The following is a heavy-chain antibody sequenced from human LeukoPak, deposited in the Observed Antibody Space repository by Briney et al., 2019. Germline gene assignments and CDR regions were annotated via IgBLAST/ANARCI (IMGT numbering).Heavy chain of an antibody. CDR1: GFTVSSKY. CDR3: ATEGGTTFSNYFDY. Sequence: GVSLRLSCAASGFTVSSKYMSWVRQAPGKGLEWVSLIYTGDNTYYADSVKGRFTTSRDKSKNTLYLQMNSLTAEDTAVYFCATEGGTTFSNYFDYWGQGTLVTVSS. J-gene: IGHJ4*02. V-gene: IGHV3-66*01. CDR2: IYTGDNT. D-gene: IGHD2/OR15-2a*01.